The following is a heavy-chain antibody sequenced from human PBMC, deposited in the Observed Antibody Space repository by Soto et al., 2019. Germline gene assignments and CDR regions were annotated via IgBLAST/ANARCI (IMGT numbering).Heavy chain of an antibody. CDR1: GYTFTNFG. Sequence: SVKVSCKASGYTFTNFGISWVRQAPGQGLEWMGGIIPIFGTANYAQKFQGRVTITADESTSTAYMELSSLRSEDTAVYYCARDYYDSSGYSGHDYWGQGTQVTVSS. D-gene: IGHD3-22*01. V-gene: IGHV1-69*13. J-gene: IGHJ4*02. CDR2: IIPIFGTA. CDR3: ARDYYDSSGYSGHDY.